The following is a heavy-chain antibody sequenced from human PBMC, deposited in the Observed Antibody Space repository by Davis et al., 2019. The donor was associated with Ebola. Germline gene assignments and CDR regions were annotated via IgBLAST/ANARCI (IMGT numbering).Heavy chain of an antibody. Sequence: ASVKVSCKASGYTFTGYYMHWVRQAPGQGLEWMGWINPNSGGTNYAQKFQGRVTMTRDTSISTAYMELSRLRSDDTAVYYCARDPVGGYSYGLHYYYGMDVWGQGTTVTVSS. CDR2: INPNSGGT. CDR3: ARDPVGGYSYGLHYYYGMDV. D-gene: IGHD5-18*01. J-gene: IGHJ6*02. CDR1: GYTFTGYY. V-gene: IGHV1-2*02.